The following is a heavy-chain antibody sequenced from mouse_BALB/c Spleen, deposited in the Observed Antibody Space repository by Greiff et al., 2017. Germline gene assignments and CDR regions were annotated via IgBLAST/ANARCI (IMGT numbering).Heavy chain of an antibody. D-gene: IGHD4-1*01. J-gene: IGHJ2*01. Sequence: QVQLQQSGAELMKPGASVKISCKATGYTFSSYWIEWVKQRPGHGLEWIGEILPGSGSTNYNEKFKGKATFTADTSSNTAYMQLSSLTSEDSAVYYCARLPGTYYFDYWGQGTTLTVSS. CDR2: ILPGSGST. CDR1: GYTFSSYW. V-gene: IGHV1-9*01. CDR3: ARLPGTYYFDY.